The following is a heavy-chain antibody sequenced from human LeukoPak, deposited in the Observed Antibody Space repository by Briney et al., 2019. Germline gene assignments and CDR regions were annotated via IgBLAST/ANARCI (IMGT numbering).Heavy chain of an antibody. J-gene: IGHJ4*02. CDR3: AKDDSPVSAMATGIIDY. CDR2: IRYDGSNK. Sequence: PGGSLRLSCAASGFTFSSYGMHWVRQAPGKGLEWVAFIRYDGSNKYYADSVKGRFTISRDNSKNTLYLQMNSLRAEDTAVYYCAKDDSPVSAMATGIIDYWGQGTLVTVSS. CDR1: GFTFSSYG. V-gene: IGHV3-30*02. D-gene: IGHD1-14*01.